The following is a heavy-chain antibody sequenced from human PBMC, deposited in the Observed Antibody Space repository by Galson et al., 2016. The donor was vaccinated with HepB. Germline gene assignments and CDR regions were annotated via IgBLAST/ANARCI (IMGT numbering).Heavy chain of an antibody. CDR1: GGTFSDYA. D-gene: IGHD2-2*01. Sequence: SVKVSCKASGGTFSDYAISWVRQAPGQGLEWMGGIIPMFGTANYEQKFQGRVTISADESTSTGYMELSSLRSEDTAVYYCASTGGVSTSCLGFWGQGPLVTVSS. J-gene: IGHJ4*02. V-gene: IGHV1-69*13. CDR2: IIPMFGTA. CDR3: ASTGGVSTSCLGF.